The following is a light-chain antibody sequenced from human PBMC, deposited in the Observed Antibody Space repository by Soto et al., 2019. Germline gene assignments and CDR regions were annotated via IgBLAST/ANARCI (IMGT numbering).Light chain of an antibody. V-gene: IGLV1-40*01. CDR1: SSNIGAGYD. CDR2: ANR. J-gene: IGLJ2*01. CDR3: QSYDSSLSGVL. Sequence: QPVLTQPPSVSGAPGQRVTISCTGSSSNIGAGYDVHWYQQLPGTAPKLLIYANRNRPSGVPDRFSGSKSGISASLGITGLQAEDEADYYCQSYDSSLSGVLFGGGTKVTVL.